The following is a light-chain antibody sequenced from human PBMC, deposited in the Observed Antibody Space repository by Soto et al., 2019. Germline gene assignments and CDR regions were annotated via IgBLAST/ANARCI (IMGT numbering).Light chain of an antibody. V-gene: IGLV1-51*01. CDR3: GTWDGRLDAGV. J-gene: IGLJ1*01. CDR2: DNN. Sequence: QSVLTQPPSVSVAPGQKVTISCSGNYSNIGNFHVSWYQQLPGAVPRLLIYDNNRRPSGVPDRFSGSKSGTSATLGITGLQTGDEADYYCGTWDGRLDAGVFGAGTKVTVL. CDR1: YSNIGNFH.